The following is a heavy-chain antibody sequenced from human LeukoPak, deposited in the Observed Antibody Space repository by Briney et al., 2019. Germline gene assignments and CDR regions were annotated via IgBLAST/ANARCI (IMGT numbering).Heavy chain of an antibody. CDR1: GFIVSSNY. V-gene: IGHV3-66*01. CDR3: ARGRNSGWYEFVGQFDY. D-gene: IGHD6-19*01. Sequence: PTGGSLRLSCAASGFIVSSNYMSWVRQAPGKGPEWVSVIYTGGSTHYADSVKGRFTISRDNSKNTLYLQMNSLRAEDTSVYYCARGRNSGWYEFVGQFDYWGQGTLVTVSS. J-gene: IGHJ4*02. CDR2: IYTGGST.